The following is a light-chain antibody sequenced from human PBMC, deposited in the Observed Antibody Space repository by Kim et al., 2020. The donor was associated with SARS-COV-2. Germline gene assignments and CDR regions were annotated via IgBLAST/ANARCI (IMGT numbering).Light chain of an antibody. CDR1: SGHGSYA. CDR2: LTSDGSH. J-gene: IGLJ3*02. V-gene: IGLV4-69*01. Sequence: ASVKLTCTLSSGHGSYAIAWHQQQPEKGPRYLMKLTSDGSHSKGDGIPDRFSGSSSGAERYLTISSLQSEDEADYYCQTWGTGIWVFGGGTQLTVL. CDR3: QTWGTGIWV.